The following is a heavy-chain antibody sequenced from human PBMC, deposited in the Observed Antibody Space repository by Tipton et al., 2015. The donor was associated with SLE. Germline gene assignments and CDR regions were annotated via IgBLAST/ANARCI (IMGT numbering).Heavy chain of an antibody. V-gene: IGHV4-39*07. CDR3: ARLTIFGVVIIGNYYYYMDV. CDR2: IYYSGST. J-gene: IGHJ6*03. CDR1: GGSISSSSYY. D-gene: IGHD3-3*01. Sequence: TLSLTCTVSGGSISSSSYYWGWIRQPPGKGLEWIGSIYYSGSTYYNPSLKSRVTISVDTSKNQFSLKLSSVTAADTAAYYCARLTIFGVVIIGNYYYYMDVWGKGTTVTVSS.